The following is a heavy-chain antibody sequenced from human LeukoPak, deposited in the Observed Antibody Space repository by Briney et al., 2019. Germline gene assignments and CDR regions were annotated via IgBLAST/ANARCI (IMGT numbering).Heavy chain of an antibody. J-gene: IGHJ6*03. V-gene: IGHV1-2*02. CDR2: INPNSGGT. CDR3: ARDGLLWFGELDYYYMDV. CDR1: GYTFTGYY. D-gene: IGHD3-10*01. Sequence: GASVKVSCKASGYTFTGYYMHWVRQAPGQGLEWMGWINPNSGGTNYAQKFQGRVTMTRDTSISTAYMELSRLRSDDTAVYYCARDGLLWFGELDYYYMDVWGKGTTVTVSS.